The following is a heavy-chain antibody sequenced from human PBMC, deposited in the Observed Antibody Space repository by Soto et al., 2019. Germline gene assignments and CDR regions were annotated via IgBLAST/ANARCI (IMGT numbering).Heavy chain of an antibody. Sequence: GESLKISCKGSGYNFTSYWIWWVRQMPGKGLEWMGIIYPGDSDTRYSPSFQGQVTISADKSISTAYLQWSSLKASDTAMYYCARRGYCSGGSCYPRGPFDPWGQGTLVTVSS. V-gene: IGHV5-51*01. CDR1: GYNFTSYW. D-gene: IGHD2-15*01. CDR3: ARRGYCSGGSCYPRGPFDP. CDR2: IYPGDSDT. J-gene: IGHJ5*02.